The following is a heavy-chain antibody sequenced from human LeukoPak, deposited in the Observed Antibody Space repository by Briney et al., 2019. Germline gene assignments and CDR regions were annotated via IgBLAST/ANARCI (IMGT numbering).Heavy chain of an antibody. CDR3: ARGPPDDYGLDY. CDR2: INPSGGST. J-gene: IGHJ4*02. D-gene: IGHD4-17*01. CDR1: GYSFTSYD. V-gene: IGHV1-46*01. Sequence: GASVKVSCKASGYSFTSYDINWVRQAPGQGLEWMGIINPSGGSTSYAQKFQGRVTMTRDTSTSTVYMELSSLRSEDTAVYYCARGPPDDYGLDYWGQGTLVTVSS.